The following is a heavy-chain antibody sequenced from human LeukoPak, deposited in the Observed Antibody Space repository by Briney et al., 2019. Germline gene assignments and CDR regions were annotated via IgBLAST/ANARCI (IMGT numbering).Heavy chain of an antibody. CDR2: IYSDGTT. D-gene: IGHD3-10*01. CDR3: ARATYYASGSNLPFYAFDI. Sequence: GGSLRLSCAVSGFIVSANYMTWVRQAPGKGLEWVSVIYSDGTTYYADSVKGRFTISRDSSMNSLHLQMHGLRDVDTAVYYCARATYYASGSNLPFYAFDIWGQGTMVTVSS. J-gene: IGHJ3*02. CDR1: GFIVSANY. V-gene: IGHV3-53*01.